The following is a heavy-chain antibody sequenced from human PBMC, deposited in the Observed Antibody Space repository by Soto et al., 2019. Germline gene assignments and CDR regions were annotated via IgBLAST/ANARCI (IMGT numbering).Heavy chain of an antibody. CDR1: GGTFSSYA. V-gene: IGHV1-69*13. Sequence: SVKVSCKASGGTFSSYAISWVRQAPGEGLEWMGGIIPISGTANYAQKFQGRVTITADESTSTAYMELSSLRSEDTAVYYCARSQGSSTSLEIYYYYYYGMDVWGKGTTVTVSS. J-gene: IGHJ6*04. CDR2: IIPISGTA. D-gene: IGHD2-2*01. CDR3: ARSQGSSTSLEIYYYYYYGMDV.